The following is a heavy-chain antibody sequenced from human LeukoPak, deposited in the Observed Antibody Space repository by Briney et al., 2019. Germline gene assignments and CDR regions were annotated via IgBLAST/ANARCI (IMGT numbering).Heavy chain of an antibody. CDR3: ARDGGSYLQPTDY. D-gene: IGHD1-26*01. CDR2: ISGSGDST. CDR1: GFTFSTYA. V-gene: IGHV3-23*01. J-gene: IGHJ4*02. Sequence: GGSLRLSCAASGFTFSTYAMTWVRQAPGKGLEWVSSISGSGDSTYYADSVKGRFSISRDNSKNTLYLQMNSLRAADTAVYHCARDGGSYLQPTDYWGQGTLVTVSS.